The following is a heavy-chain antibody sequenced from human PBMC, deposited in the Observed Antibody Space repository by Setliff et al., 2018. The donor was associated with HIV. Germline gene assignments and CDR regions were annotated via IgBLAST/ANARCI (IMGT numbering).Heavy chain of an antibody. V-gene: IGHV4-61*09. J-gene: IGHJ3*02. CDR2: IYTSGNT. CDR3: ARGTTLNVVPDAFDI. D-gene: IGHD4-17*01. CDR1: GSSISSGSYY. Sequence: PSETLSLTCTVSGSSISSGSYYWSWIRQPAGKGLEWIGHIYTSGNTYYNPSLKSRVTISVDTSKNQISLRLNSLTAADTAVYYCARGTTLNVVPDAFDIWGQGTMVTVSS.